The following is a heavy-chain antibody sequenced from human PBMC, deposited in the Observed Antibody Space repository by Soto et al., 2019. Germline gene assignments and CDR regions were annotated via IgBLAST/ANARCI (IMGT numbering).Heavy chain of an antibody. V-gene: IGHV4-30-4*01. CDR1: GGSIRSDDYY. J-gene: IGHJ5*02. Sequence: QVQLQESGPGLVKPSQTLSLTCTFSGGSIRSDDYYWSWIRQHPEKGLEWIGYIVHSGSSYYNPSITSRVTISVDTSTNQLSLKVSSVTAADTAVFYCARATEGNYYGSGTYYWFDPWGQGTMLTVSS. D-gene: IGHD3-10*01. CDR2: IVHSGSS. CDR3: ARATEGNYYGSGTYYWFDP.